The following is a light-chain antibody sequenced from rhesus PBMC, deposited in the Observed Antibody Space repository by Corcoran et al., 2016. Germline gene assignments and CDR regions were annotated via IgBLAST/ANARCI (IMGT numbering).Light chain of an antibody. CDR3: LQYTTTPFT. J-gene: IGKJ3*01. CDR1: QSISSW. CDR2: KAS. V-gene: IGKV1-22*01. Sequence: DIQMTQSPSSLSASVGDTVNISCRASQSISSWLDWYQQKTGKAPKLLIYKASNLHSGVPSRFSGSGSWTDFTLTIRSLQPEVCATYCCLQYTTTPFTFGPGTKLDI.